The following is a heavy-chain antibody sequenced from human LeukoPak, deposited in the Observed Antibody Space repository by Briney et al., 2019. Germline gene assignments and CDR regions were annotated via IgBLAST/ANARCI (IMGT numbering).Heavy chain of an antibody. CDR2: VTSRGVGT. V-gene: IGHV3-23*01. J-gene: IGHJ4*01. CDR1: GFTFSSYA. D-gene: IGHD4-17*01. Sequence: GGSLRLSCTDSGFTFSSYALAWVRQAPGKGREWVAAVTSRGVGTHYADSVKGRFTISRDNSKNTIYLQMNSLRAEDTAIYYCGSDPNGDYVGALGYWGRGTLVTVSS. CDR3: GSDPNGDYVGALGY.